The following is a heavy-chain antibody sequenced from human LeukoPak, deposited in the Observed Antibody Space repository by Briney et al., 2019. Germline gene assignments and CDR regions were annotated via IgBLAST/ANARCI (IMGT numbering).Heavy chain of an antibody. Sequence: GGSLRLSCAASGFTFSTYIMNWVRQAPGKGLEWISYIHSSSSSIYYADSVKGRFTISRDNAKNSLYLQMNSLRDEDTAVYYCARDRLGAGSFDIWGQGTMVTVPS. CDR1: GFTFSTYI. D-gene: IGHD7-27*01. CDR2: IHSSSSSI. V-gene: IGHV3-48*02. J-gene: IGHJ3*02. CDR3: ARDRLGAGSFDI.